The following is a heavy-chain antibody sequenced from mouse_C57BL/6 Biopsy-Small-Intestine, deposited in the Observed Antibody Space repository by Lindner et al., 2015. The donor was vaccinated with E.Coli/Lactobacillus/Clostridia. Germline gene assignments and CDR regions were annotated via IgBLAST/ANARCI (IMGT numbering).Heavy chain of an antibody. CDR2: IDPSDSET. Sequence: VQLQESGAEMVRPGASVKLSCKASGYTFTSYWMHWVKQRPGQGLEWIGKIDPSDSETHYNQKFKDKATLTVDKSSSTAYMQLNSLTYEDSAVYYCARGHGDYSYYYAMDYWGQGTSVTVSS. CDR1: GYTFTSYW. J-gene: IGHJ4*01. D-gene: IGHD2-13*01. V-gene: IGHV1-52*01. CDR3: ARGHGDYSYYYAMDY.